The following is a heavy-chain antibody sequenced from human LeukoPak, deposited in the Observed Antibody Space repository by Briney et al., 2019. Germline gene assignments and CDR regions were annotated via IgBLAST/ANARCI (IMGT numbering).Heavy chain of an antibody. D-gene: IGHD2-21*01. CDR3: TRGGGGSFPHY. CDR1: GFTVSSNF. Sequence: GGSLRLSCAASGFTVSSNFLRWVRQPPGKGLEWVSDIYSGGSTYYAASVKGRFTISRANSKNTLYPQMNSLRGEDRAVYYCTRGGGGSFPHYWGQGTLVTVSS. CDR2: IYSGGST. V-gene: IGHV3-53*01. J-gene: IGHJ4*02.